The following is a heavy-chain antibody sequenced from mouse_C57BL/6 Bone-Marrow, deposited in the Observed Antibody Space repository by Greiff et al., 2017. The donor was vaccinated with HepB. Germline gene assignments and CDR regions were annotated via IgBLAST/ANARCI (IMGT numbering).Heavy chain of an antibody. D-gene: IGHD1-1*01. Sequence: QVQLQQPGAELVKPGASVKMSCKASGYTFTSYWITWVKQRPGQGLEWIGDIYPGSGSTNYNEKFKSKATLTVDTSSGTAYMQLSSLTSEDSAVYYCAREPYYYGSSPWYFDDWGTGTTVTVSS. CDR3: AREPYYYGSSPWYFDD. V-gene: IGHV1-55*01. CDR1: GYTFTSYW. J-gene: IGHJ1*03. CDR2: IYPGSGST.